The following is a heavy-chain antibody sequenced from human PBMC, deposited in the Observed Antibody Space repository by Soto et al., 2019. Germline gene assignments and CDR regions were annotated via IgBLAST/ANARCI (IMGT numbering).Heavy chain of an antibody. CDR2: INPNSGGT. CDR1: GYTFTGYY. D-gene: IGHD2-15*01. CDR3: ARDLPYCSGGSCYGYYYGMDV. Sequence: ASVKVSCKASGYTFTGYYMHWVRQAPGQGLEWMGWINPNSGGTNYAQKFQGWVTMTRDTSISTAYMELSRLRSDDTAVYYCARDLPYCSGGSCYGYYYGMDVWGQGTTVTVSS. V-gene: IGHV1-2*04. J-gene: IGHJ6*02.